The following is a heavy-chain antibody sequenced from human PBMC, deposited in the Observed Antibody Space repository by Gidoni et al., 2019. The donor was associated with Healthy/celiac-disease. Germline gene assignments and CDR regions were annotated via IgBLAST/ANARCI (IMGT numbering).Heavy chain of an antibody. Sequence: EVQLLESGGGLVQPGGSLRLSCAASGFTCRSYAMSWVRQAPGKGLEWVSAISGSGGSTYYADSVKGRFTISRDNSKNTLYLQMNSLRAEDTAVYYCAKNNRIAAAGHGEAFDIWGQGTMVTVSS. D-gene: IGHD6-13*01. V-gene: IGHV3-23*01. CDR3: AKNNRIAAAGHGEAFDI. CDR2: ISGSGGST. J-gene: IGHJ3*02. CDR1: GFTCRSYA.